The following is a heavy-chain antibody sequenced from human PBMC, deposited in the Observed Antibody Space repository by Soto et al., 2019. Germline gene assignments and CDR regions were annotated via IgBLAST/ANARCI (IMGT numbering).Heavy chain of an antibody. CDR1: GFSFNTSG. J-gene: IGHJ6*02. CDR3: ATKVRVTNYLYYGMDV. CDR2: IAFDGSQE. D-gene: IGHD2-21*02. V-gene: IGHV3-30*03. Sequence: QVQLVESGGGVVQPGRALRLSCAASGFSFNTSGMHWVRQAPGKGLEWVAVIAFDGSQEFYGDSVRGRFTISRDNSKNTLFLQMKSLTPEDTAVYYRATKVRVTNYLYYGMDVWGQGTTVTVSS.